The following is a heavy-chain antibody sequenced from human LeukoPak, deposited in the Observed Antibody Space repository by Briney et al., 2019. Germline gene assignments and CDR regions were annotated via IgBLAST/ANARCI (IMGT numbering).Heavy chain of an antibody. CDR3: AKDLRIVVVPAATDY. CDR2: ISGSGGST. CDR1: GFTFSSYA. J-gene: IGHJ4*02. V-gene: IGHV3-23*01. D-gene: IGHD2-2*01. Sequence: GGSLRLSCAASGFTFSSYAMSWVRQAPGKGLEWVSAISGSGGSTYYADSVKGRFTISRDNSKNTLYLQMNSLRAEDTAVYYCAKDLRIVVVPAATDYWGQGTLVTVSS.